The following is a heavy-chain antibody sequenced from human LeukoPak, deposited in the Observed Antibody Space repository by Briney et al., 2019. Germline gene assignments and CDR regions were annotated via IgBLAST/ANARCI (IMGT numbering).Heavy chain of an antibody. V-gene: IGHV3-7*01. D-gene: IGHD3-22*01. CDR2: IKQDGSEK. CDR1: GFTFSSNW. CDR3: TRGVITRDY. Sequence: GGSLRLSCAASGFTFSSNWMSWVRQAPGKGLEWVANIKQDGSEKYYVDPVKGRFTISRDNAKNSLYLQMNSLRAEDTAVYYCTRGVITRDYWGQGTLVTVSS. J-gene: IGHJ4*02.